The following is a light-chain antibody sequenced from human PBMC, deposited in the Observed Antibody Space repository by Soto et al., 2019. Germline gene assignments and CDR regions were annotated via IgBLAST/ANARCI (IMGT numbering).Light chain of an antibody. J-gene: IGLJ2*01. CDR3: SSYTGSSINTVV. CDR1: SSDVGKYNY. Sequence: QSALTQPASVSGSPGQSITISCTGTSSDVGKYNYVSWYQQHPPKAPKLMIFEVSNRPSGVSNRFSGSKSGNTASLTISGLQAEDEAEYYCSSYTGSSINTVVFGGGTKLTVL. CDR2: EVS. V-gene: IGLV2-14*01.